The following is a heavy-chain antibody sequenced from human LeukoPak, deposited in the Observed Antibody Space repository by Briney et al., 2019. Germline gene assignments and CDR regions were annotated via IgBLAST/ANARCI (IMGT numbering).Heavy chain of an antibody. Sequence: PSETLSLTCAVSGGSMTTYAWSWIRQSAGKGLEWIGRFYSSGTNYYNPSLKSRVSMSLDTFKKEVSLEMRSVTAADTAVYYCARDDPGYSDTWGQGILVTVSS. D-gene: IGHD1-1*01. CDR3: ARDDPGYSDT. V-gene: IGHV4-4*07. CDR2: FYSSGTN. J-gene: IGHJ5*02. CDR1: GGSMTTYA.